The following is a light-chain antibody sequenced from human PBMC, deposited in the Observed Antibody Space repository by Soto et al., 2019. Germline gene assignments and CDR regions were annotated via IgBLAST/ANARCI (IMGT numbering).Light chain of an antibody. CDR1: SSNVGSNS. Sequence: QSVLTQPPSASGTPGQRVTISCSGGSSNVGSNSVYWYQQLPGTAPKLLIYRNNQWPSGVPDRFSGSKSGTSASLAISGLRSEDEADYYCAAWDDSLSGWVFGGGTKLTVL. CDR2: RNN. CDR3: AAWDDSLSGWV. V-gene: IGLV1-47*01. J-gene: IGLJ3*02.